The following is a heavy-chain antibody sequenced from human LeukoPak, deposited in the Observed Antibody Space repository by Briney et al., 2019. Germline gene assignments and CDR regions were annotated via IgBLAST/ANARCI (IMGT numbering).Heavy chain of an antibody. Sequence: GGSLRLSCAASGFTFSSYVMSWVRQAPGKGLEWVSAISGSGGSTYYADSVKGRFTISRDNSKNTLHLQTNSLRAEDTAVYYCAKDQRSGSYYFSYYYYMDVWGKGTTVTVSS. J-gene: IGHJ6*03. D-gene: IGHD1-26*01. V-gene: IGHV3-23*01. CDR3: AKDQRSGSYYFSYYYYMDV. CDR2: ISGSGGST. CDR1: GFTFSSYV.